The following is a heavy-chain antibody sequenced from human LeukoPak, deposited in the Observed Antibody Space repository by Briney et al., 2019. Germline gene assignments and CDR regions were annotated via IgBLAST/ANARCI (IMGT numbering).Heavy chain of an antibody. D-gene: IGHD1-1*01. Sequence: PSETLSLTCTVSGGAISNSEPYWGWVRQPPGKGLEWIAMTYYSGSTYSNPSLKSRVTISVDTSKNQFSLKVRSVTAADSAVYFCARLAGHHNNGRFDFWGQGVLVSVSS. CDR3: ARLAGHHNNGRFDF. V-gene: IGHV4-39*01. J-gene: IGHJ4*02. CDR2: TYYSGST. CDR1: GGAISNSEPY.